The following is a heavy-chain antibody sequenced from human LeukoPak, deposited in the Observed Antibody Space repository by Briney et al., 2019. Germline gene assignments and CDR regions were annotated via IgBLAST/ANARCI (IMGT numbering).Heavy chain of an antibody. J-gene: IGHJ3*02. CDR3: ATDSKYGVDAFDI. CDR2: FYYSGST. CDR1: GGSISSYY. Sequence: PSETLSLTCTVSGGSISSYYWSWIRQPPGKGLEWIGYFYYSGSTRYNPSLKSRVTISVDTSKNQFSLKVNSMTTADTAVYYCATDSKYGVDAFDIWGQGTIVTVSS. D-gene: IGHD2-21*01. V-gene: IGHV4-59*01.